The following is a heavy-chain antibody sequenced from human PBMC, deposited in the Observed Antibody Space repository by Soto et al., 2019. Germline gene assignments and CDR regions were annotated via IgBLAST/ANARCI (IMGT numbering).Heavy chain of an antibody. V-gene: IGHV3-21*01. D-gene: IGHD2-15*01. CDR1: GFTFSSYS. Sequence: XGSLRLSCAASGFTFSSYSMNWVRQAPGMGLDWVAAISGTSDYIYYADSVKGRFTISRDNAKTSLYIQMNSLRAEDTAVYYCARDHRYCSGSSCRPYYYYYGMDVWGQGTTVTVSS. CDR3: ARDHRYCSGSSCRPYYYYYGMDV. J-gene: IGHJ6*02. CDR2: ISGTSDYI.